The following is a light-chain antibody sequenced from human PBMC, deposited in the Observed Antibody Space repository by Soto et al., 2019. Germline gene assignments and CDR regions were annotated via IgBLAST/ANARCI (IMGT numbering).Light chain of an antibody. V-gene: IGLV2-23*02. J-gene: IGLJ1*01. CDR2: EVS. CDR1: SSDVWSYNL. CDR3: CSYAGSSTFPYV. Sequence: QSVLTQPASVSGSPGQSITISCTGTSSDVWSYNLVSWYQQHPGKAPKLMIYEVSKRPSGVSNRFSGSKSGNTASLTISGLQAEDDADYYCCSYAGSSTFPYVFGTGPRSPS.